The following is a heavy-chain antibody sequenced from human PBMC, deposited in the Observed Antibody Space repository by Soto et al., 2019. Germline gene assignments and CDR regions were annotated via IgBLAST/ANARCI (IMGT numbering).Heavy chain of an antibody. CDR2: TYYRSQWYY. Sequence: PSQTLSLTCAISGDSVSSNSATWNWIRQSPSRGLEWLGRTYYRSQWYYDYALSVKSRVSINPDTSENQFSLQLNSLTPEDTAVYYCAKEADRYSGYDFPLYNWFEPWGQGTLVTVSS. CDR3: AKEADRYSGYDFPLYNWFEP. J-gene: IGHJ5*02. D-gene: IGHD5-12*01. CDR1: GDSVSSNSAT. V-gene: IGHV6-1*01.